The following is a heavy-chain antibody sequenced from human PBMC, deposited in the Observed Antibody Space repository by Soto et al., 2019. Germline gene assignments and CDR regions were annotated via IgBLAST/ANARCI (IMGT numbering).Heavy chain of an antibody. J-gene: IGHJ4*02. D-gene: IGHD2-21*02. CDR1: GFTFSSYG. V-gene: IGHV3-30*18. CDR2: ISYDGSNK. CDR3: AKDSYKVVVTPEFDY. Sequence: QVQLVESGGGVVQPGRSLRLSCAASGFTFSSYGMHWVRQAPGKGLEWVAVISYDGSNKYYADSVKGRFTISRDNSKNTLYLQMNSLRAEHTAVYYCAKDSYKVVVTPEFDYWGQGTLVTVSS.